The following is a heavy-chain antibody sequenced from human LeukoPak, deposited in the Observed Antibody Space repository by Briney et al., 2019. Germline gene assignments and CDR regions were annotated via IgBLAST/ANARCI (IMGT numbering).Heavy chain of an antibody. Sequence: ASVRVSCKASVDTFTNYVINWVRQATGQGREWRGWMNPNRGNTGYAEKFKGRVTITRDTSITTYYMELSSLRSEDSAVYYCARGPAYSNYGASYYYYMDVWGKGTTVTVSS. CDR1: VDTFTNYV. V-gene: IGHV1-8*03. J-gene: IGHJ6*03. D-gene: IGHD4-11*01. CDR2: MNPNRGNT. CDR3: ARGPAYSNYGASYYYYMDV.